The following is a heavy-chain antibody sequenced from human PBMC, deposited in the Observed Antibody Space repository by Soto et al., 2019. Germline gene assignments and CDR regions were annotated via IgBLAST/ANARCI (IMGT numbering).Heavy chain of an antibody. Sequence: PLETLSLTCTVSGGSISSGGYYWSWIRQHPGKGLEWIGYIYYSGSTYYNPSLKSRVTISVDTSKNQFSLKLSSVTAADTAVYYCASYPYGSGSYFDYWGQGTLVTVSS. CDR3: ASYPYGSGSYFDY. D-gene: IGHD3-22*01. CDR2: IYYSGST. CDR1: GGSISSGGYY. J-gene: IGHJ4*02. V-gene: IGHV4-31*03.